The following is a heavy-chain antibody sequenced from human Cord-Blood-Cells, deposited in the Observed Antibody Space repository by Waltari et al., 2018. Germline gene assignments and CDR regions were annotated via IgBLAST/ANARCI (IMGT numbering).Heavy chain of an antibody. CDR3: ATNSYGYY. CDR2: ISSSSSYI. V-gene: IGHV3-21*01. J-gene: IGHJ4*02. Sequence: EVQLVESGGGLVKPGGSLRLSCAASGFNFSSSRMNWVRQAPGKGLEWVSSISSSSSYIYYADSVKGRFTISRDNAKNSLYLQMNSLRAEDTAVYYCATNSYGYYWGQGTLVTDSS. CDR1: GFNFSSSR. D-gene: IGHD5-18*01.